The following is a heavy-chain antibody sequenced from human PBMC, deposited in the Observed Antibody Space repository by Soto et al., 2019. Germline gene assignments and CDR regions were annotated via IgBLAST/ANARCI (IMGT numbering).Heavy chain of an antibody. CDR1: GGTFGSDA. D-gene: IGHD3-22*01. V-gene: IGHV1-69*06. Sequence: SVKVSCTASGGTFGSDAITWVRQAPGQGLEWVGRIIPIFGTTNYAQNLQGRVTISADKSTLTSYMELHSLTSDDTALYYCARDRTDSGYYTNWLDPWGQGTQVIVSS. CDR3: ARDRTDSGYYTNWLDP. CDR2: IIPIFGTT. J-gene: IGHJ5*02.